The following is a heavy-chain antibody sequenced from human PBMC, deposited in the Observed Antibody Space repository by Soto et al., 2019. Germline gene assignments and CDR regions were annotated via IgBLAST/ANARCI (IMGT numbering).Heavy chain of an antibody. CDR2: INHSRNT. CDR3: AIQGFSFLDWSPTPLSYWDV. J-gene: IGHJ6*04. CDR1: GGSFSGYY. Sequence: SETLSLTCAVEGGSFSGYYWSWIRQPPGKGLEWIGEINHSRNTNYNPSHKRRVTISVDKSKNQFSLKLSSVTAADTPVDYVAIQGFSFLDWSPTPLSYWDVGGKGTTVTVSS. V-gene: IGHV4-34*01. D-gene: IGHD3-3*02.